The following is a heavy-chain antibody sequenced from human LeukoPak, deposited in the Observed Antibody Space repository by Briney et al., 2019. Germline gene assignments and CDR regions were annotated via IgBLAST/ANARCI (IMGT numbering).Heavy chain of an antibody. CDR3: VGELLPTYYMDV. V-gene: IGHV3-48*01. J-gene: IGHJ6*03. CDR2: ISSSSTII. D-gene: IGHD1-26*01. Sequence: GGSLRLSCAASGFTFSSYSMDWVRQAPGKGLEWVSYISSSSTIIYYADSVKGRFTISRDSAKNSLYLQMNSLRAEDTAVYYCVGELLPTYYMDVWGKGTTVTVSS. CDR1: GFTFSSYS.